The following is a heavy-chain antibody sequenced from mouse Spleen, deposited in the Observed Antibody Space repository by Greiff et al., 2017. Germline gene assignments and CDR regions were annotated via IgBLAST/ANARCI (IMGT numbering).Heavy chain of an antibody. V-gene: IGHV5-4*01. CDR3: ARNYGSSYDWYFDV. CDR2: ISDGGSYT. J-gene: IGHJ1*03. CDR1: GFTFSSYA. D-gene: IGHD1-1*01. Sequence: EVQGVESGGGLVKPGGSLKLSCAASGFTFSSYAMSWVRQTPEKRLEWVATISDGGSYTYYPDNVKGRFTISRDNAKNNPYLQMSHLKSEDTAMYYCARNYGSSYDWYFDVWGTGTTVTVSS.